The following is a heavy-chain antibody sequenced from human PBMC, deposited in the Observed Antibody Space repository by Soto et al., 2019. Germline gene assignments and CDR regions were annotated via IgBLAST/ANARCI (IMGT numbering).Heavy chain of an antibody. V-gene: IGHV5-51*01. CDR2: IYPGDSDT. Sequence: GESLKISCKGSGYSFTSYWIGWVRQMPGKGLEWMGIIYPGDSDTRYSPSFQGQVTISADKSISTAYLQWSSLKASDTAMYYCARRGREAALYYGMDVWGQGTTVTVSS. J-gene: IGHJ6*02. D-gene: IGHD6-25*01. CDR3: ARRGREAALYYGMDV. CDR1: GYSFTSYW.